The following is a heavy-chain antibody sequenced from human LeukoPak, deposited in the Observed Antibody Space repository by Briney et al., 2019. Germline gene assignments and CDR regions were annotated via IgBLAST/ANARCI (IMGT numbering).Heavy chain of an antibody. V-gene: IGHV4-34*01. J-gene: IGHJ5*02. Sequence: SETLSLTCAVYGGSFSGYYWTWIRQPPGKGLEWIGEINHSGSTYYNPSLKSRVTISVDTSKNQFSLKLSSVTAADTAVYYCARGEPGITMVRNQPWGQGTLVTVSS. CDR2: INHSGST. CDR3: ARGEPGITMVRNQP. CDR1: GGSFSGYY. D-gene: IGHD3-10*01.